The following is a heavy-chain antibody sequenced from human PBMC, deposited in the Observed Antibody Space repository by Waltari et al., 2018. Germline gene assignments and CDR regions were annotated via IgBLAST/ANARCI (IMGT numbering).Heavy chain of an antibody. V-gene: IGHV3-9*01. CDR1: GFTFDDYA. CDR2: ITWNSDIV. D-gene: IGHD2-2*02. J-gene: IGHJ6*02. Sequence: EVELVESGGGLVQPGRSLKVSCAASGFTFDDYAMHWVRQAPGKGLEWVSGITWNSDIVAYADSVKGRVTISRDNAKNSLSLEMNSLGIDDTAIYYCVRSYTASPMDVWGQGTTVTVSS. CDR3: VRSYTASPMDV.